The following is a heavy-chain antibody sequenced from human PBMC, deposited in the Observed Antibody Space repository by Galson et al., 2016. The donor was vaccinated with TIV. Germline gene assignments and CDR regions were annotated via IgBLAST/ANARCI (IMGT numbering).Heavy chain of an antibody. CDR2: ISSGGTT. J-gene: IGHJ6*02. CDR1: DFTVSSNY. Sequence: SLRLSCAASDFTVSSNYMSWVRQAPGRGLEWVSIISSGGTTHYADSVRGRFTISRDNSKNTLFLQMNNLRVEDTAVYYCVRDRRHCGDNCYLYYYYGMDVWGQGTTVTVSS. D-gene: IGHD2-21*02. CDR3: VRDRRHCGDNCYLYYYYGMDV. V-gene: IGHV3-53*05.